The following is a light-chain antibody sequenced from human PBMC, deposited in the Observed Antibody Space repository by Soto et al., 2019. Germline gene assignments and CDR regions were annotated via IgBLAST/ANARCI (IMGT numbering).Light chain of an antibody. V-gene: IGKV4-1*01. CDR1: QSLFYSSNNKNY. CDR2: LAS. J-gene: IGKJ4*01. Sequence: DIVMTQSPDSLAVSMGARATINCKSSQSLFYSSNNKNYLAWYQQKPGQPPKLLIYLASARESGFPYRFSDTASWPHFTLSIISLQAEDVAVYYSQQYWNTPNTFGRGTRVEIK. CDR3: QQYWNTPNT.